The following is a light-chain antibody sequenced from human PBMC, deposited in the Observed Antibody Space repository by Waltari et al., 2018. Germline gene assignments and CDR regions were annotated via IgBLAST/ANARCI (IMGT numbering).Light chain of an antibody. V-gene: IGKV2-28*01. J-gene: IGKJ3*01. CDR3: MKGLQTPVT. CDR1: QSLLHRKGDTL. CDR2: SGS. Sequence: EIVMTQSPVSLSVTPGEPASISCRSSQSLLHRKGDTLLDWSLQKAGQSPQLLIYSGSNRASGVTDRFSGSGSGTDFTLKNSRVEAEDVGVYYCMKGLQTPVTFGPGTKVDIK.